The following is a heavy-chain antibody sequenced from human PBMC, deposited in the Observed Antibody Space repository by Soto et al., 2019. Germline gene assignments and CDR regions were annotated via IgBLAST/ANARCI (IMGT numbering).Heavy chain of an antibody. J-gene: IGHJ2*01. CDR2: ISYDGSNK. CDR1: GFTFSSYA. CDR3: ARDKGLIVATIHFGWYFDL. Sequence: PGGSLRLSCAASGFTFSSYAMHWVRQAPGKGLEWVAVISYDGSNKYYADSVKGRFTISRDNSKNTLYLQMNSLRAEDTAVYYCARDKGLIVATIHFGWYFDLWGRGTLVTVSS. V-gene: IGHV3-30-3*01. D-gene: IGHD5-12*01.